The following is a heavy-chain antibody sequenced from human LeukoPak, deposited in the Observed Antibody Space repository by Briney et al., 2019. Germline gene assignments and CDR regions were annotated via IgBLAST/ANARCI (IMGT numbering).Heavy chain of an antibody. J-gene: IGHJ4*02. D-gene: IGHD3-3*02. Sequence: PGGSLRLSCAASGFIFSYYSMNWVRQAPGKGLEWVSSINSNSNYMSYADSVKGRFTISRDNAKNSLYLQMDSLRAEDAAVYYCARDSQHLNFDHWGQGTLVTVSS. CDR3: ARDSQHLNFDH. V-gene: IGHV3-21*01. CDR1: GFIFSYYS. CDR2: INSNSNYM.